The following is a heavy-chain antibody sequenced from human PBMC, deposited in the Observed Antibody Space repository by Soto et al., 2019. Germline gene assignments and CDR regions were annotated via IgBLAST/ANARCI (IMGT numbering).Heavy chain of an antibody. J-gene: IGHJ3*02. CDR2: IVVGLGNT. CDR3: AAGATIDVFAR. CDR1: ATST. D-gene: IGHD1-26*01. V-gene: IGHV1-58*01. Sequence: SVKVSCKASATSTVQWVRQARGQRLEWIGWIVVGLGNTNYAHKFHERVTLTRDMSTSTAYMELTSLRSEDTAVYYCAAGATIDVFARWGQGPMVTVSS.